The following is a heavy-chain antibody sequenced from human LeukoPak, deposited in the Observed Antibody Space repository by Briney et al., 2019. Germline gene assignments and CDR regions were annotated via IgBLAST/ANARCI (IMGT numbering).Heavy chain of an antibody. CDR2: MWYDGSNK. V-gene: IGHV3-33*01. Sequence: PRRSLRLSCAVSGLTFSSYGMHWVRQAPGKGLEWVAFMWYDGSNKDYIDSVKGRFTISRDNSKNTLYLQMNSLRVEDTAVYYCARYYGSGSVGGLDYWGQGTLVTVSS. J-gene: IGHJ4*02. D-gene: IGHD3-10*01. CDR1: GLTFSSYG. CDR3: ARYYGSGSVGGLDY.